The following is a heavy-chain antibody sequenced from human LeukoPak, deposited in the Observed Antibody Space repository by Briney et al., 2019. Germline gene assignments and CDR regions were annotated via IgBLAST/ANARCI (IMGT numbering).Heavy chain of an antibody. V-gene: IGHV1-2*06. CDR2: INPNSGDT. D-gene: IGHD3-22*01. CDR1: GYTFTGYH. CDR3: ARAKGRYYYDSSGYYFRPGYYYYYGMDV. J-gene: IGHJ6*02. Sequence: ASVKVSCKASGYTFTGYHMHWVRQAPGQGLEWMGRINPNSGDTNYAQNFQGRVTMTRDTSISTAYMELSRLRSDDTAVYYCARAKGRYYYDSSGYYFRPGYYYYYGMDVWGQGTTVTVSS.